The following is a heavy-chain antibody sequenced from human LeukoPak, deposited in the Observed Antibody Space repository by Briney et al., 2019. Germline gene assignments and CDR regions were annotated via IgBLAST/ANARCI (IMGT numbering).Heavy chain of an antibody. V-gene: IGHV3-7*01. CDR1: GFTLSNYW. J-gene: IGHJ3*02. CDR2: INRDESDK. CDR3: VRDDGHSYQYASRTYYYDAFDI. Sequence: GGSLRLSCAASGFTLSNYWMTWVRQAPGKGLEWVANINRDESDKHYVDSVEGRFTTSRDNAKNSLYLQMNSLRAEDTAVYYCVRDDGHSYQYASRTYYYDAFDIWGQGTVVTVSS. D-gene: IGHD3-10*01.